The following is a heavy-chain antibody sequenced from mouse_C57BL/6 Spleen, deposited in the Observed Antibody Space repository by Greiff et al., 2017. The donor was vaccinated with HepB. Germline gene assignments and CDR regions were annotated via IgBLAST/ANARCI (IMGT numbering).Heavy chain of an antibody. V-gene: IGHV1-74*01. CDR2: IHPSDSDT. D-gene: IGHD3-2*02. Sequence: QVQLQQPGAELVKPGASVKVSCKASGYTFTCYWMHWVKQRPGQGLEWIGRIHPSDSDTNYNQKFKGKATLTVDKSSSTAYMQLSSLTSEDSAVYYCATGQLRSPFAYWGQGTLVTVSA. J-gene: IGHJ3*01. CDR3: ATGQLRSPFAY. CDR1: GYTFTCYW.